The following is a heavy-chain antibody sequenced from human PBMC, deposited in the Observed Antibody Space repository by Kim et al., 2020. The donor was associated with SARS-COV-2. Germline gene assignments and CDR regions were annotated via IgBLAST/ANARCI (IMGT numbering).Heavy chain of an antibody. V-gene: IGHV4-31*03. Sequence: SETLSLTCTVSGGSISSGGYYWSWIRQHPGKGLEWIGYIYYSGSTYYNPSLKSRVTISVDTSKNQFSLKLSSVTAADTAVYYCARDYGSGSYYRPADAFDIWGQGTMVTVSS. CDR1: GGSISSGGYY. J-gene: IGHJ3*02. D-gene: IGHD3-10*01. CDR3: ARDYGSGSYYRPADAFDI. CDR2: IYYSGST.